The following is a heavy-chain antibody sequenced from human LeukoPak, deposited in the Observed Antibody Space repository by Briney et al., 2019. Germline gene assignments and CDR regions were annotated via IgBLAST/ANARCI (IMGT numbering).Heavy chain of an antibody. V-gene: IGHV3-48*04. CDR1: GFTFSTYN. J-gene: IGHJ5*02. Sequence: GGSLRLSCAASGFTFSTYNMNWVRQAPGKGLEWVSFIGTSSGAIYYADSVKGRFTISRDDAKNALYLQMNSLRGEDTAVYYCARNLDAWGQGALVTVHS. CDR3: ARNLDA. CDR2: IGTSSGAI.